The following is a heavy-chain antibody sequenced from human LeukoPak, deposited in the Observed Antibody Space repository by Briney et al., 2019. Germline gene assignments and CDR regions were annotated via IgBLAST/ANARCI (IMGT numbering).Heavy chain of an antibody. CDR2: ISWDGGSK. Sequence: GGSLRLSCAASGFTFDDYAMHWVRQAPGKGLEWVSLISWDGGSKYYADSVEGRFTIYRDNSKNTLYLQMNSLRTEDTALYYCAKGSGGDYYYMDVWGKGTTVTIPS. CDR3: AKGSGGDYYYMDV. V-gene: IGHV3-43*01. J-gene: IGHJ6*03. D-gene: IGHD3-10*01. CDR1: GFTFDDYA.